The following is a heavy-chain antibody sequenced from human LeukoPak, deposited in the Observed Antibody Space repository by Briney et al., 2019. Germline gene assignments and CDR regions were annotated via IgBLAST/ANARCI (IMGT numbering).Heavy chain of an antibody. V-gene: IGHV1-2*06. Sequence: ASVKVSCTASGYTFTAYYIHWVRQAPGQGLEWMGRINPSSGVTNYAQKFQGRVTMTRDTSISTAYMELSSLISDDSALYYCARADSRDYWGQGTLVTVSS. CDR2: INPSSGVT. CDR1: GYTFTAYY. CDR3: ARADSRDY. J-gene: IGHJ4*02.